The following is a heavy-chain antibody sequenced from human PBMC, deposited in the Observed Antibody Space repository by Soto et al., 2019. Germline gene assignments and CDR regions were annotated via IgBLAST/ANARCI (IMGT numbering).Heavy chain of an antibody. D-gene: IGHD3-9*01. CDR1: GFTFSSYS. CDR3: ARPTIEELRYFDWLGSHSGEYYYYYYMDV. J-gene: IGHJ6*03. CDR2: ISSSSSYI. V-gene: IGHV3-21*01. Sequence: GGSLRLSCAASGFTFSSYSMNWVRQAPGKGLEWVSSISSSSSYIYYADSVKGRFTISRDNAKNSLYLQMNSLRAEETAVYYCARPTIEELRYFDWLGSHSGEYYYYYYMDVWGKGTTVTVSS.